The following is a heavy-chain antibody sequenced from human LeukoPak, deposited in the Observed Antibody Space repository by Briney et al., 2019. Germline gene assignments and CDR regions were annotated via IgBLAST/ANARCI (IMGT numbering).Heavy chain of an antibody. CDR2: ISTDGSTI. Sequence: PGGSLRLSCAASGFIFSSYEMNWVRQAPGKGLEWVSFISTDGSTIHYADSVKRRFTISRDNAKNSLYLQMNSLRAEDTAIYYCVRDVGAVRGEVYFDYWGQGTLVTVSS. V-gene: IGHV3-48*03. J-gene: IGHJ4*02. CDR1: GFIFSSYE. D-gene: IGHD3-16*01. CDR3: VRDVGAVRGEVYFDY.